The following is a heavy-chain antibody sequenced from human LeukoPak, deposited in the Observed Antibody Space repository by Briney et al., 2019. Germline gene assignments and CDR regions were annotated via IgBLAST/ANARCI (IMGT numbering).Heavy chain of an antibody. J-gene: IGHJ2*01. V-gene: IGHV4-4*07. CDR2: IYTTGAT. D-gene: IGHD1-26*01. CDR3: ARVGYSGSYFDWYFDL. Sequence: SEILSLTCTVSGGSLSTYYWTWVRQPAGKGLEWIGRIYTTGATNYSPSLRGRVTMSVDTSNNQFSLNLYSVTAADTAVYYCARVGYSGSYFDWYFDLWGRGTLVTVSS. CDR1: GGSLSTYY.